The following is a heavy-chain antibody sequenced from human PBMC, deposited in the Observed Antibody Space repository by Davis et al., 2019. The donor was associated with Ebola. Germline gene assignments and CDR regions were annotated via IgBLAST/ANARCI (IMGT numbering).Heavy chain of an antibody. CDR2: INPNSGGT. CDR1: GYTFTSYY. V-gene: IGHV1-2*02. J-gene: IGHJ5*02. CDR3: ARADVISSGWSWFDP. Sequence: ASVKVSCKASGYTFTSYYMHWVRQAPGQGLEWMGWINPNSGGTNYAQKFQGRVTMTRDTSISTAYMELSRLRSDDTAVYYCARADVISSGWSWFDPWGQGTLVTVSS. D-gene: IGHD6-19*01.